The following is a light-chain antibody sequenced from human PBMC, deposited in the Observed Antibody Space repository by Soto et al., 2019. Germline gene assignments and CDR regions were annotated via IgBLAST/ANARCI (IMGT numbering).Light chain of an antibody. J-gene: IGKJ1*01. CDR3: QQYGSSTRT. V-gene: IGKV3-20*01. CDR2: GAS. CDR1: QSVSNSY. Sequence: EILLTQSPGTLSLSPGERAPLSCRASQSVSNSYLAWYQQKLGQAPRLLIYGASTRAPGIPDRFSGSGSGTDFTLTISRLEPEDFALYYCQQYGSSTRTFGQGTKVEIK.